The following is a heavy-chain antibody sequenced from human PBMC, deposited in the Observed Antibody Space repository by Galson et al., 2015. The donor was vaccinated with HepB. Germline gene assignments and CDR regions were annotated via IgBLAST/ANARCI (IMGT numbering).Heavy chain of an antibody. CDR1: GYTFTSYG. Sequence: SVKVSCKASGYTFTSYGISWVRQAPGQGLEWMGWISAYNGNTNYAQKLQGRVTMTTDTSTSTAYMELRSLRSDDTAVYYCARDYYGSGSYYYDYYYYYYMDVWGKGTTVTVSS. D-gene: IGHD3-10*01. J-gene: IGHJ6*03. CDR2: ISAYNGNT. CDR3: ARDYYGSGSYYYDYYYYYYMDV. V-gene: IGHV1-18*01.